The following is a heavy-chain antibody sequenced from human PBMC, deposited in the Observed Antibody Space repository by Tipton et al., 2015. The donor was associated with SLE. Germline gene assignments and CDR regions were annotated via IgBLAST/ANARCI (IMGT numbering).Heavy chain of an antibody. D-gene: IGHD2-21*02. CDR3: ARDRVAVVVTAILPY. V-gene: IGHV3-30*02. Sequence: SLRLSCAASGFTFSSYGMHWVRQAPGKGLEWVAFIRYDGSNKYYADSVKGRFTISRDNSKNTLYLQMNSLRAEDTAVYYCARDRVAVVVTAILPYWGQGTLVTVSS. CDR1: GFTFSSYG. CDR2: IRYDGSNK. J-gene: IGHJ4*02.